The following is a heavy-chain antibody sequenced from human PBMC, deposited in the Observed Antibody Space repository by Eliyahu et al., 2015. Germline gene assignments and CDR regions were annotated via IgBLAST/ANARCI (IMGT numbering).Heavy chain of an antibody. CDR3: GGAARRVYGMDV. D-gene: IGHD6-6*01. CDR2: ISSSSSTI. CDR1: GXXFSSYG. Sequence: EVQLVESGGGLVQPGGSLRLACAASGXXFSSYGXNWVRXAPGKGLEWVSYISSSSSTIYYADSVKGRFTISRDNAKNSLYLQMNSLRDEDTAVYYCGGAARRVYGMDVWGQGTTVTVSS. J-gene: IGHJ6*02. V-gene: IGHV3-48*02.